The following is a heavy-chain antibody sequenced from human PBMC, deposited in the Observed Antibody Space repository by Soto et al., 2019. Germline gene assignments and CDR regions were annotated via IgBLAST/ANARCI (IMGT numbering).Heavy chain of an antibody. CDR1: GGSISSSSYY. Sequence: SETLSLTCTVSGGSISSSSYYWGWIRQPPGKGLEWIGSIYYSGSTYYNPSLKSRVTISVDTSKNQFSLKLSSVTAADTAVYYCARGGYSGYGNFDYWGQGTLVTVSS. CDR2: IYYSGST. V-gene: IGHV4-39*01. D-gene: IGHD5-12*01. J-gene: IGHJ4*02. CDR3: ARGGYSGYGNFDY.